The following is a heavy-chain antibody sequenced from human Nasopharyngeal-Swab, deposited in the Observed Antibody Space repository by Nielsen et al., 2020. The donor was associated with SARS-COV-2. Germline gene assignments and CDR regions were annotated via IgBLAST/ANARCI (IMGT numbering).Heavy chain of an antibody. Sequence: WVRQAPGQGLEWMGIINPTDGSTSYAQKFEGRVTMTRVTSTSTVYMELNSLRSEDTAVYYCARVLPFRITGTSGMDVWGQGPRSPSP. CDR3: ARVLPFRITGTSGMDV. V-gene: IGHV1-46*01. J-gene: IGHJ6*02. D-gene: IGHD1-7*01. CDR2: INPTDGST.